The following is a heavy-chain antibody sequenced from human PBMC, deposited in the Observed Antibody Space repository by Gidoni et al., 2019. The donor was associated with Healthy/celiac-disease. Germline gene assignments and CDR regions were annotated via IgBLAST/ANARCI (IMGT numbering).Heavy chain of an antibody. CDR2: IYSGGST. Sequence: EVQLVESGGGLIQPGGSLRLSCSASGFTLSSNYMSWVRQAPRKGLEWVSVIYSGGSTYYADSVKGRCTISRDNSKNKMYIQMNSLRAEDTAVYYCACASGFRDYYYYYGMNVWGQGTTVTVSS. D-gene: IGHD6-6*01. V-gene: IGHV3-53*01. J-gene: IGHJ6*02. CDR3: ACASGFRDYYYYYGMNV. CDR1: GFTLSSNY.